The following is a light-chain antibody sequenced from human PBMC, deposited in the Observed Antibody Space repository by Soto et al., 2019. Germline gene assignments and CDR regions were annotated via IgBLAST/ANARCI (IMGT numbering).Light chain of an antibody. CDR1: QSISNS. V-gene: IGKV3D-15*01. J-gene: IGKJ5*01. CDR3: QQYNKWPLIT. CDR2: DAS. Sequence: EIVLTQSPGTLSLSAVERATLSCRASQSISNSLAWYQQKPGQAPSLLIFDASKRATGIPARFSGSGSGTEFTLIISSLQSEDFAVYYCQQYNKWPLITFGQGTRLEIK.